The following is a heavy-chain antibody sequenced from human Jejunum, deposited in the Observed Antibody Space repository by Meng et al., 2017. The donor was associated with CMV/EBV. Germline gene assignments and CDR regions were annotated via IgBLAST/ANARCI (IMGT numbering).Heavy chain of an antibody. D-gene: IGHD1-20*01. J-gene: IGHJ4*02. CDR1: GDSVSSYSAA. CDR3: ARAPRYNWNFDY. Sequence: GDSVSSYSAAWNWIRPSPSRGLEWLGRTYYRSKWDNDYAVSVKSRITINPDTSQNQFSLQLNSVTPEDTAVYYCARAPRYNWNFDYWGQGTLVTVSS. CDR2: TYYRSKWDN. V-gene: IGHV6-1*01.